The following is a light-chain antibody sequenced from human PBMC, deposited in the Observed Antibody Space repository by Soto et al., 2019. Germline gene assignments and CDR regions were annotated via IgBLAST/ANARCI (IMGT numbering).Light chain of an antibody. J-gene: IGKJ4*01. V-gene: IGKV1-39*01. CDR2: AAS. CDR1: QSISTY. Sequence: DILMTQSPSSLSASVGDRVTITCRASQSISTYLNWYQQKPGKAPKFLIYAASSLETGVPSRFSGRGYGTDLTLNSNNLQTEDFATYYCQRGYSIPLTFRGGNKEDIK. CDR3: QRGYSIPLT.